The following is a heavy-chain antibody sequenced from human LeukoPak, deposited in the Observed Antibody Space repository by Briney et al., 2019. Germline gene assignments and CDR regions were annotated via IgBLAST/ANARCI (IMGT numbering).Heavy chain of an antibody. V-gene: IGHV3-30*04. J-gene: IGHJ4*02. Sequence: GGSLRLSCAASGFTFSTYPMHWVRQAPGKGLEWVAVISYDGRNKYYADSVKGRFTISRDNSKNTLYLQMNSLRAEDTAVYYCAKDGSAGYSGVDYWGQGTLVTVSS. CDR3: AKDGSAGYSGVDY. CDR1: GFTFSTYP. CDR2: ISYDGRNK. D-gene: IGHD2-15*01.